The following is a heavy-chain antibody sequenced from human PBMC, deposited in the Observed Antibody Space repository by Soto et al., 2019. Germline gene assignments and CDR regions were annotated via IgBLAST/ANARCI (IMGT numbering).Heavy chain of an antibody. CDR3: AKKVLRYFDSDYYYYMDV. Sequence: GGSLRLSCAASGFTFSSYAMSWVRQAPGKGLEWVSAISGSGGSTYYADSVKGRFTISRDNSKNTLYVQMNSLRAEDTAVYYCAKKVLRYFDSDYYYYMDVWGKGTTVTVSS. CDR1: GFTFSSYA. CDR2: ISGSGGST. V-gene: IGHV3-23*01. J-gene: IGHJ6*03. D-gene: IGHD3-9*01.